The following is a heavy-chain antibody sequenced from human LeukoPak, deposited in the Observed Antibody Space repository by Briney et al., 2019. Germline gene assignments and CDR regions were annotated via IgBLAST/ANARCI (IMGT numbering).Heavy chain of an antibody. V-gene: IGHV4-38-2*02. Sequence: PSETLSLTCTVSGYSISSGYYWGWIRQPPGKGLEWIGSIYHSGSTYYNPSLKSRVTISVDTSKNQFSLKLSSVTAADTAVYYCARGGRGENSSSYLWEGVVDWFDPWGQGTLVTVSS. D-gene: IGHD6-6*01. CDR3: ARGGRGENSSSYLWEGVVDWFDP. CDR2: IYHSGST. CDR1: GYSISSGYY. J-gene: IGHJ5*02.